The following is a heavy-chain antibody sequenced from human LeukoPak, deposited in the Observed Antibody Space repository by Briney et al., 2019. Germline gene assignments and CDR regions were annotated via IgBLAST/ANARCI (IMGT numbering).Heavy chain of an antibody. V-gene: IGHV4-34*01. CDR2: INHSGST. Sequence: SETLSLTCAVYGGSFSGYYWSWIRQPPGEGLEWIGEINHSGSTNYNPSLKSRVTISVDTSKNRFSLKLSSVTAADTAVYYCARAPYDSSGYYWGQGTLVTVSS. CDR1: GGSFSGYY. J-gene: IGHJ4*02. CDR3: ARAPYDSSGYY. D-gene: IGHD3-22*01.